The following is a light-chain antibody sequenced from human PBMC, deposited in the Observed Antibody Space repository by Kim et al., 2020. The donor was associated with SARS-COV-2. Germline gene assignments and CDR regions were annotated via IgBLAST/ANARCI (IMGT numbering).Light chain of an antibody. CDR1: QSVSSCY. J-gene: IGKJ4*01. CDR2: GAS. V-gene: IGKV3-20*01. Sequence: SPGERATLSCRASQSVSSCYLAWYQQKPGQAPRLLLYGASSRATGIPDRFSGSGSGTDFTLTISRLEPEDFAVYYCQQYGSSPLTFGGGTKVDIK. CDR3: QQYGSSPLT.